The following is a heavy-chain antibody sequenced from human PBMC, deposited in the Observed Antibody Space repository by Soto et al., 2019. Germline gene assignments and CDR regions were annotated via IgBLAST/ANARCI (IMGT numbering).Heavy chain of an antibody. CDR2: ISYDGSHK. J-gene: IGHJ6*02. V-gene: IGHV3-30-3*01. CDR1: GFTFSSYA. D-gene: IGHD2-15*01. Sequence: QVQLVESGGGVVQPGRSLRLSCAASGFTFSSYAMHWVRQAPGKGLEWVAVISYDGSHKYYADSVKGRFTISRDNSKNTLYLQMNSLRAEDTAVYYCARDHVVVAATFRASYYGMDVWGQGTTVTVSS. CDR3: ARDHVVVAATFRASYYGMDV.